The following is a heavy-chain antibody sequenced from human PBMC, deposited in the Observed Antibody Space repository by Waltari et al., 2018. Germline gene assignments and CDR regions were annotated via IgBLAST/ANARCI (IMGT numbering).Heavy chain of an antibody. CDR2: INHSGST. CDR3: ARGRVHDY. CDR1: GGSFSGYY. Sequence: QVQLQQWGAGLLKPSETLSLTCAVYGGSFSGYYWSWIRQPPGKGLEWIGEINHSGSTNYNPSLKSRVTISVDTSKNQFSLKLSSVTAAETAVYYCARGRVHDYWGQGTLVTVSS. V-gene: IGHV4-34*01. J-gene: IGHJ4*02. D-gene: IGHD1-1*01.